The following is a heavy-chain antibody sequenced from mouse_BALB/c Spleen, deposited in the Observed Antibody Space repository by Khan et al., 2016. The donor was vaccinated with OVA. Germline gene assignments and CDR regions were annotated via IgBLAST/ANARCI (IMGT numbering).Heavy chain of an antibody. CDR1: GYAFSSYW. CDR2: IYPGDGET. J-gene: IGHJ3*01. D-gene: IGHD2-14*01. CDR3: ARSGYDYFAY. V-gene: IGHV1-80*01. Sequence: QVQLKQSGAELVRPGSSVKISCKASGYAFSSYWMNWVKQRPGQGLEWIGQIYPGDGETKYNGKFKGKVTLTADKSSSTAYMQLSSLTSEDSVVYFCARSGYDYFAYWGQGTLVTVSA.